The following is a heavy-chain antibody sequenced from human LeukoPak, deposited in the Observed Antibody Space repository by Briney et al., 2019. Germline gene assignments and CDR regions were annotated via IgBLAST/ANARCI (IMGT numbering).Heavy chain of an antibody. D-gene: IGHD4-11*01. J-gene: IGHJ4*02. V-gene: IGHV4-61*02. CDR2: IYTSGTT. CDR3: ARRLHTINFDY. CDR1: GGSMSSDNYF. Sequence: SETLSLTCTVSGGSMSSDNYFWSWIRQPAGKGLEWIGRIYTSGTTNYNPSLKSRVTMSVDTSKSQFSLRLSSVTAADTAVYYCARRLHTINFDYWGQGTLVTVSS.